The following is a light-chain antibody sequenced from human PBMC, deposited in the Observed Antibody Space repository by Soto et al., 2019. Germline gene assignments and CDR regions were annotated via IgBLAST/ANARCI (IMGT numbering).Light chain of an antibody. J-gene: IGKJ1*01. CDR1: QSVSSSF. CDR2: GAS. V-gene: IGKV3D-20*02. Sequence: EIVLTQSPGTLSVYPGERATLSCWASQSVSSSFVAWYQQKPGQAPRLLIYGASNRATGIPDRFSGSGSGTDFTLTISSLEPEDFAIYYCQQRSKMPLTFGHGTKVDIK. CDR3: QQRSKMPLT.